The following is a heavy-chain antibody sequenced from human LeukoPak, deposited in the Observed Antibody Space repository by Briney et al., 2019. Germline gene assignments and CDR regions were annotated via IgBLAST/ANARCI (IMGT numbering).Heavy chain of an antibody. CDR2: ISSSGSTI. Sequence: PGGSLRLSCAASGFTFSSYEMNWVRQAPGKGLEWVSYISSSGSTIYYADSVKGRFTISRDNAKNSLYLQMNSLRAEDTAVYYCARTRPSGSLDDAFDIWAKGQWSPSLQ. J-gene: IGHJ3*02. CDR1: GFTFSSYE. V-gene: IGHV3-48*03. CDR3: ARTRPSGSLDDAFDI. D-gene: IGHD1-26*01.